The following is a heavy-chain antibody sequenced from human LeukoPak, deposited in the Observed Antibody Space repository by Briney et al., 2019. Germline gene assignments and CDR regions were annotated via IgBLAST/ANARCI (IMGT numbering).Heavy chain of an antibody. D-gene: IGHD5-18*01. CDR3: ARGENTAMVTAADY. V-gene: IGHV3-74*01. CDR1: GFTFSSYW. Sequence: PGGSLRLSCAASGFTFSSYWMHWVRQAPGKGLVWVSRINCDGSSTSYADSVKGRFTISRDNAKNTLYLQMNSLRAEDTAVYYCARGENTAMVTAADYWGQGTLVTVSS. CDR2: INCDGSST. J-gene: IGHJ4*02.